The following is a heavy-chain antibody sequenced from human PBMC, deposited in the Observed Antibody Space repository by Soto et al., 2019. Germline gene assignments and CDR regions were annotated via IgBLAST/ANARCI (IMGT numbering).Heavy chain of an antibody. D-gene: IGHD3-16*01. CDR2: ISGGGSST. Sequence: GGSLRLSCAASGFTFSNYAMSWVRQAPGEGLEWVSSISGGGSSTYYADSVKGRFTISRDNSKNTIYLQMNSLRAEDTAVYYCAKVPAYDYVWGTYYYFDYWGLGALVTVSS. CDR1: GFTFSNYA. J-gene: IGHJ4*02. CDR3: AKVPAYDYVWGTYYYFDY. V-gene: IGHV3-23*01.